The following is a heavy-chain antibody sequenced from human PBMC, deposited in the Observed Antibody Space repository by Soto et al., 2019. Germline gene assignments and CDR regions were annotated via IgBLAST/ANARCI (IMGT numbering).Heavy chain of an antibody. CDR2: ISWNSGSI. CDR3: AKDGSSYGDYGSYYYYMDV. CDR1: GFTFDDYA. J-gene: IGHJ6*03. V-gene: IGHV3-9*01. Sequence: ESGGGLVQPGRSLRLSCAASGFTFDDYAMHWVRQAPGKGLEWVSGISWNSGSIGYADSVKGRFTISRDNAKNSLYLQMNSLRAEDTALYYCAKDGSSYGDYGSYYYYMDVWGKGTTVTVSS. D-gene: IGHD4-17*01.